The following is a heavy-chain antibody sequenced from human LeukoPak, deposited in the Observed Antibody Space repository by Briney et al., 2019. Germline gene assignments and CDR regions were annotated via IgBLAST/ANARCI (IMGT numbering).Heavy chain of an antibody. CDR3: ARETPYGSLTFDY. J-gene: IGHJ4*02. D-gene: IGHD3-10*01. CDR2: MQPDGGEK. CDR1: GFTFRSYW. Sequence: GGSLRLSCAASGFTFRSYWMSWVRQAPGKGLEWVANMQPDGGEKYYVDSVKGRFTVSRDNAKSSLYLQMNSLRAEDTAVYYCARETPYGSLTFDYWGQGTRVTVFS. V-gene: IGHV3-7*01.